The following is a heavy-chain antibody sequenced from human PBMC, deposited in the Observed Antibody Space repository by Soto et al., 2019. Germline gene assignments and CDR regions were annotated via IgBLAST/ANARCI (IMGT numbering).Heavy chain of an antibody. CDR3: ASRGSGSYYDY. Sequence: EVQLLESGGGLVQPGGSLRLSCAASGFTFSSYAMRWVRQAPGKGLEWVSAISGSGGSTYYADSVKGRFTISRDNSKNTLYLQRNSLRAEATAVYYWASRGSGSYYDYWGQGTLVTVSS. J-gene: IGHJ4*02. V-gene: IGHV3-23*01. CDR1: GFTFSSYA. D-gene: IGHD1-26*01. CDR2: ISGSGGST.